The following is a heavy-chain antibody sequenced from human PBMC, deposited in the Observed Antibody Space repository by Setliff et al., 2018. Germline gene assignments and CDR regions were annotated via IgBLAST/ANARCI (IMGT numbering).Heavy chain of an antibody. CDR1: GRSFSGYY. CDR2: INHSGST. Sequence: PSETLSLTCAVYGRSFSGYYWSWIRQPPGKGLEWIGEINHSGSTNYNPSLKSRVTISVDTSKNQFSLKVNSVTAADTAVYYCARGPCSSTSCYAAYWGQGTLVTVS. J-gene: IGHJ4*02. V-gene: IGHV4-34*01. CDR3: ARGPCSSTSCYAAY. D-gene: IGHD2-2*01.